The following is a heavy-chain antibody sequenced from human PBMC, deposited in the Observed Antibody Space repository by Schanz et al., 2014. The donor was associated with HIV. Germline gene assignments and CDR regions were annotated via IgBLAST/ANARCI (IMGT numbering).Heavy chain of an antibody. D-gene: IGHD6-19*01. CDR3: AREGESSGRAGLFDL. V-gene: IGHV3-30*03. CDR1: GFTFSSYG. Sequence: VQLVESGGGLVKPGGSLRLSCAASGFTFSSYGMHWVRQAPGKGLEWVAVISYDGSNKYYADSVKGRFAISREDSKNTVHLQMDSLRPEDTAVYYCAREGESSGRAGLFDLWGQGAMVTVSS. J-gene: IGHJ3*01. CDR2: ISYDGSNK.